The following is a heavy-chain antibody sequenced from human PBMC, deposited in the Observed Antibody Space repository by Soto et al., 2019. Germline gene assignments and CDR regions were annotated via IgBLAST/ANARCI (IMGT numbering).Heavy chain of an antibody. D-gene: IGHD3-22*01. V-gene: IGHV3-30*18. CDR2: ISYDGSNK. CDR3: AKDLDYYDSSGYLDAFDI. J-gene: IGHJ3*02. Sequence: QVQLVESGGGVVQPGRSLRLSCAASGFTFSSYGMHWVRQAPGKGLEWVAVISYDGSNKYYADSVKGRFTISRDNSKNTLYLQMNSLRAEDTAVYYCAKDLDYYDSSGYLDAFDIWGQGTMVTVSS. CDR1: GFTFSSYG.